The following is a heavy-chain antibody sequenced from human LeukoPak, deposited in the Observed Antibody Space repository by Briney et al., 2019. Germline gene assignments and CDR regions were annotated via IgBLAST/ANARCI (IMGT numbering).Heavy chain of an antibody. V-gene: IGHV4-4*07. CDR2: IYTSGST. D-gene: IGHD3-22*01. CDR3: ARGRYDGSGYFFFDF. CDR1: GASISSHY. J-gene: IGHJ4*02. Sequence: PSETLSLTCSVSGASISSHYWSWIRQPAGEGLEWVGRIYTSGSTNYNPSLESRVTISLGTSKNQFSLNLGSVTAADTAVYYCARGRYDGSGYFFFDFWGQGTLVTVSS.